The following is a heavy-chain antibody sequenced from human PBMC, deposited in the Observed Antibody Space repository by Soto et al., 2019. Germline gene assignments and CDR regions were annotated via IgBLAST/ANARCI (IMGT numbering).Heavy chain of an antibody. CDR2: IYYSGHT. CDR1: GDSIDTIGYF. J-gene: IGHJ4*02. CDR3: ARDPEYAAIYY. V-gene: IGHV4-31*03. Sequence: QVRLQESGSGLVKPSQTLSLTCSVSGDSIDTIGYFWSWVRQRPGEGLEWIGNIYYSGHTNYNPSLKSRVTLSIDTSANQFFLRLMSLTDADTAVYYCARDPEYAAIYYWGQGKLVIVSS. D-gene: IGHD2-2*01.